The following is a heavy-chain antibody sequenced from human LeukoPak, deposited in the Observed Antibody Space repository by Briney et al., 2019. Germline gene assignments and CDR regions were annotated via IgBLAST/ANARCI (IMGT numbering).Heavy chain of an antibody. J-gene: IGHJ6*03. CDR3: ARVANPPYYYYMDV. CDR1: GGSISSYY. CDR2: IYTSGST. Sequence: SETLSLTCTVSGGSISSYYWSWIRQPAGKELEWIGRIYTSGSTNYNPSLKSRVTMSVDTSKNQFSLKLSSVTAADTAVYYCARVANPPYYYYMDVWGKGTTVTVSS. V-gene: IGHV4-4*07.